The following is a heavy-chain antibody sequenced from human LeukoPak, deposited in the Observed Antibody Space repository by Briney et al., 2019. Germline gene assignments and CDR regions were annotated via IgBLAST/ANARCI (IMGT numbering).Heavy chain of an antibody. D-gene: IGHD4-11*01. J-gene: IGHJ6*03. Sequence: ASVKVSCKASGYTFTGYYMHWVRQAPGQGLEWMGWINPNSGGTNYAQKFQGWVTMTRDTSISTAYMELSSLRSEDTAVYYCASTAAHYSNYDYYYYYMDVWGKGTTVTVSS. CDR3: ASTAAHYSNYDYYYYYMDV. CDR2: INPNSGGT. V-gene: IGHV1-2*04. CDR1: GYTFTGYY.